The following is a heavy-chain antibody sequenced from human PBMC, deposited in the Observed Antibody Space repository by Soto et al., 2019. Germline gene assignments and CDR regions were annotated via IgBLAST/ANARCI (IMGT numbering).Heavy chain of an antibody. Sequence: QVQLVQSGAEVKEPGPSVKVSCKASGGTFDSYGISWVRQAPGQGLEGMGGAVPIFGTTHYAQRFQGRVTISADESPSTAYMELSSLTSNDTAVYYCARPGLTVPWSQVYGRDVWGQGTTLTVSS. D-gene: IGHD1-20*01. CDR3: ARPGLTVPWSQVYGRDV. V-gene: IGHV1-69*01. CDR2: AVPIFGTT. J-gene: IGHJ6*02. CDR1: GGTFDSYG.